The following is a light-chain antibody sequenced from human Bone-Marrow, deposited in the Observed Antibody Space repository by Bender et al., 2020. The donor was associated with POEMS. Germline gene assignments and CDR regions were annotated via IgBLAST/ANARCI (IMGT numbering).Light chain of an antibody. V-gene: IGLV1-44*01. CDR1: GSNIGGYP. CDR2: TNN. Sequence: QSVLTQPPSVSGTPGQRVTISCSGSGSNIGGYPVNWYQQLPGTAPRLLIYTNNERPSGVPDRFSGSRSGNTASLTISGLQAEDEADYYCFSYADNSVWVFGGGTKLTVL. CDR3: FSYADNSVWV. J-gene: IGLJ3*02.